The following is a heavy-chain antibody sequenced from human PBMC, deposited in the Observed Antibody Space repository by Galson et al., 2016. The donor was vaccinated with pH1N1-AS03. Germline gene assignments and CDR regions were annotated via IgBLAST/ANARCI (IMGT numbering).Heavy chain of an antibody. D-gene: IGHD5-24*01. CDR2: ISSGGEAI. Sequence: SLRLSCAASGFTLSSYSVNWVRQAPGKGLEWVAHISSGGEAIFYADSVKGRFTTSRDNAKSSVYLQIHSLRADDTAVYYCATTDGYNSYFDYWGQGTLVTVSP. V-gene: IGHV3-48*04. J-gene: IGHJ4*02. CDR3: ATTDGYNSYFDY. CDR1: GFTLSSYS.